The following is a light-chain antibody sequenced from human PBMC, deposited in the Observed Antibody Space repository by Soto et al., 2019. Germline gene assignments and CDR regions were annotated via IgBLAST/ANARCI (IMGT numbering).Light chain of an antibody. J-gene: IGKJ2*01. CDR2: GAS. CDR3: QQYNNWPPKQYT. CDR1: QNVSSN. Sequence: EIVMTQSPATLSVSPGERATLSCRASQNVSSNLAWYQHKPGQAPRLLIYGASTRATGIPARFSASGSGTEFSLTISSLQSEDFAVYYCQQYNNWPPKQYTFGKGTKLEIK. V-gene: IGKV3-15*01.